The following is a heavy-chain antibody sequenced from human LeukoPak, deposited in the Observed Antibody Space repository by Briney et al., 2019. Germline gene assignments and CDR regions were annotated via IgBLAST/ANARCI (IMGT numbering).Heavy chain of an antibody. D-gene: IGHD4-17*01. CDR1: GFTFSSYA. J-gene: IGHJ4*02. CDR3: AKHRDYGDYRGVDY. CDR2: IRYDGSSK. Sequence: QPGGSLRLSCAASGFTFSSYAMYWVRQAPGKGLEWVGVIRYDGSSKYYADSVKGRFTISRDNSKNTLYLLMNSLRTEDTAMYYCAKHRDYGDYRGVDYWGQGTLVTVSS. V-gene: IGHV3-30*02.